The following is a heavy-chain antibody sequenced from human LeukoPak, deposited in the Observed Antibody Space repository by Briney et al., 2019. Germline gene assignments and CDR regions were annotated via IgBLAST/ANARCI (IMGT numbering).Heavy chain of an antibody. V-gene: IGHV4-59*01. J-gene: IGHJ4*02. CDR1: GDSIRSLY. CDR2: IHDRRAT. D-gene: IGHD3-10*01. CDR3: AQQRGEVLEY. Sequence: PSETLSLTCTVSGDSIRSLYWSWIRQPPGKGLEWIGYIHDRRATKYNPSLKSRVTISADTSKNQFSLRLSSVTAADTAIYYCAQQRGEVLEYWGQGALVSVSS.